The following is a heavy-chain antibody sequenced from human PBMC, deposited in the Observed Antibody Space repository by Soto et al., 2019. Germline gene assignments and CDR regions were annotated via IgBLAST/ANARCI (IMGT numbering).Heavy chain of an antibody. J-gene: IGHJ5*02. CDR1: GGSFSGYQ. CDR3: ARGWRFDP. V-gene: IGHV4-34*01. D-gene: IGHD1-1*01. Sequence: QVQLQQWGAGLLKPSETLSLTCGVYGGSFSGYQWNWIRQSPGQGLGWIGEINHSGTTKYNPSLESRINLSVDTTKKQFSLKMFSVTAADTAIYYGARGWRFDPWGQGTQVTVSS. CDR2: INHSGTT.